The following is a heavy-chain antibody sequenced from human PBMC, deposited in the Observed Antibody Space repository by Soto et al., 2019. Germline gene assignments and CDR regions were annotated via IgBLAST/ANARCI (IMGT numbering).Heavy chain of an antibody. D-gene: IGHD3-10*01. CDR3: ARGFSGGWFGELFFRPAMDV. J-gene: IGHJ6*02. Sequence: PGGALRLSCAASGFTFSSNGMHWVRQAPSNGLEWVAVISYDGSNKYYADSVKGRFTISRDNSKNTLYLQMNSLRAEDTAVYYCARGFSGGWFGELFFRPAMDVWGQGTTVTVSS. V-gene: IGHV3-30-3*01. CDR1: GFTFSSNG. CDR2: ISYDGSNK.